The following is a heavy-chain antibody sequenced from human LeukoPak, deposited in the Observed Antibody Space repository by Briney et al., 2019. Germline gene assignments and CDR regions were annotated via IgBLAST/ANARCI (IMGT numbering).Heavy chain of an antibody. CDR1: GGSISSSSYY. CDR3: ARHRVGATDY. Sequence: SETLSLTCTVSGGSISSSSYYWGWIRRPPGKGLEWIGSIYYSGSTYYNPPLKSRVTISVDTSKNQFSLKLSSVTAADTAVYYCARHRVGATDYWGQGTLVTVSS. CDR2: IYYSGST. V-gene: IGHV4-39*01. J-gene: IGHJ4*02. D-gene: IGHD1-26*01.